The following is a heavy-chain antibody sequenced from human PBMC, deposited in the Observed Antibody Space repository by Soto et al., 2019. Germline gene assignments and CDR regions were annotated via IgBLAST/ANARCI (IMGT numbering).Heavy chain of an antibody. CDR1: GGSMSSYY. Sequence: QVHLQQSGPGLVNPSETLSLTCTVSGGSMSSYYWTWIRQPAGKGLEWIGPVYSSGGTHYNPSLKSRVTISLDTSKNQFSLRLLSVTDADTAVYYCARGQRFSDWFDPWGQGTLVTVSS. D-gene: IGHD3-3*01. CDR3: ARGQRFSDWFDP. J-gene: IGHJ5*02. CDR2: VYSSGGT. V-gene: IGHV4-4*07.